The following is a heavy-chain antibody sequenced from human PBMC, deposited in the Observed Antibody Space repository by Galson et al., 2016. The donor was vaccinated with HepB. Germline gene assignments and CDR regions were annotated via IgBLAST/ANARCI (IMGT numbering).Heavy chain of an antibody. Sequence: SLRLSCAASGFSFSHAWMHWVRQAPGKGLEWVGRIKSKTDGGTTDYAAPVKGRFAISRDNSKDTLYLQMNRLKTEDTGVYYCTVAASYDFWSGYYMLDPWGQGILVTVSS. V-gene: IGHV3-15*07. D-gene: IGHD3-3*01. CDR2: IKSKTDGGTT. CDR3: TVAASYDFWSGYYMLDP. CDR1: GFSFSHAW. J-gene: IGHJ5*02.